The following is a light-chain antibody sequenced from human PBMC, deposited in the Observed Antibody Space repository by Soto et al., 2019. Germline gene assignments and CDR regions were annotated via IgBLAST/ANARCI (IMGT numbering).Light chain of an antibody. CDR1: QSVSSSY. CDR2: GAS. J-gene: IGKJ4*01. V-gene: IGKV3-20*01. CDR3: QQYGSSPLT. Sequence: TQSPSTLSGSVGDRVTITCRASQSVSSSYLAWYQQKPGQAPRLLIYGASSRATGIPDRFSGSGSGTDFTLTISRLEPEDFAVYYCQQYGSSPLTFGGGTKVDIK.